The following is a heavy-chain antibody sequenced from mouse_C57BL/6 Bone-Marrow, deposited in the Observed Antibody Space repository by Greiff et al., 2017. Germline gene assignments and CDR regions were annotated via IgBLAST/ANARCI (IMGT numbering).Heavy chain of an antibody. D-gene: IGHD1-1*01. Sequence: EVQVVESGGGLVKPGGSLKLSCAASGFTFSSYAMSWVRQTPEKRLEWVATISDGGSYTYYPDNVKGRFTISRDNAKNNLYLQMSHLKSEDTAMYYGAREWTVVARYWYFDVWGTGTTVTVAS. CDR1: GFTFSSYA. J-gene: IGHJ1*03. CDR3: AREWTVVARYWYFDV. V-gene: IGHV5-4*01. CDR2: ISDGGSYT.